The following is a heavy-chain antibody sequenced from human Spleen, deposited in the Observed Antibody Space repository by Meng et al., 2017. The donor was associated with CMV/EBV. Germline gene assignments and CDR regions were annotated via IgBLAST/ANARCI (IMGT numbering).Heavy chain of an antibody. J-gene: IGHJ5*02. Sequence: GESLKISCVVSGFTFRSYEMTWVRQAPGRGLERISYIDHIGKDTYYADSVKGRFTISRDNARDSLYLDIYSLRADDTAVYYCARGQYDFWNGHSPTARWFDPWGQGTLVTVSS. CDR1: GFTFRSYE. V-gene: IGHV3-48*03. CDR2: IDHIGKDT. D-gene: IGHD3-3*01. CDR3: ARGQYDFWNGHSPTARWFDP.